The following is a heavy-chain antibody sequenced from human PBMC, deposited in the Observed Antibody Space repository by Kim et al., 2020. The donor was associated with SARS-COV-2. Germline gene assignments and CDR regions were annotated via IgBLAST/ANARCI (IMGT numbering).Heavy chain of an antibody. D-gene: IGHD3-10*01. Sequence: GGSLRLSCAASGFTFSSYGMHWVRQAPGKGLEWVAVISYDGSNKYYADSVKGRFTISRDNSKNTLYLQMNSLRAEDTAVYYCAKGRKTQGSGTQIFDYWGQGTLVTVSS. V-gene: IGHV3-30*18. CDR3: AKGRKTQGSGTQIFDY. CDR1: GFTFSSYG. CDR2: ISYDGSNK. J-gene: IGHJ4*02.